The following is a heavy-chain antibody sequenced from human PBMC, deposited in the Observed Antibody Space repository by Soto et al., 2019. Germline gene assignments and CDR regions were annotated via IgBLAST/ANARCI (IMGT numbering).Heavy chain of an antibody. Sequence: GASVKVSCKASGGTFSSYTISWVRQAPGQGLEWMGRIIPILGIANYAQKFQGRVTITADKSTSTAYMELSSLRSEDTAVYYCARLQWGTGTNSASKFDPWGQGTLVTVSS. CDR2: IIPILGIA. CDR3: ARLQWGTGTNSASKFDP. J-gene: IGHJ5*02. CDR1: GGTFSSYT. V-gene: IGHV1-69*02. D-gene: IGHD1-7*01.